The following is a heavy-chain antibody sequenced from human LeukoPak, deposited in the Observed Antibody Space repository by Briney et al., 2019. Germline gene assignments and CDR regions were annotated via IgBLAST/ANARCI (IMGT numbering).Heavy chain of an antibody. Sequence: ASVKVSCKASGYTFTGYYMHWVRQAPGQGLEWMGWVNPNSGGTNYAQKFQGRVTMTRDTSISTAYMELSRLRSDDTAVYYCARASIWDFIAGPQPPHNWFDPWGQGTLVTASS. J-gene: IGHJ5*02. D-gene: IGHD6-13*01. V-gene: IGHV1-2*02. CDR2: VNPNSGGT. CDR3: ARASIWDFIAGPQPPHNWFDP. CDR1: GYTFTGYY.